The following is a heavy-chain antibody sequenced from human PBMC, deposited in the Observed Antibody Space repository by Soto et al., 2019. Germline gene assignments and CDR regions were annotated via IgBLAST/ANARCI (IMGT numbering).Heavy chain of an antibody. Sequence: SETLSLTCAFYGWYFSCYYLIWIRPPPGKGLEWIGEINHSGSTNYNPSLKSRVTISVDTSKNQFSLKLSSVTAADTAVYYCARGLNTMVRGTGSYYFDYWGQGTLVTVSS. CDR3: ARGLNTMVRGTGSYYFDY. CDR1: GWYFSCYY. CDR2: INHSGST. V-gene: IGHV4-34*01. D-gene: IGHD3-10*01. J-gene: IGHJ4*02.